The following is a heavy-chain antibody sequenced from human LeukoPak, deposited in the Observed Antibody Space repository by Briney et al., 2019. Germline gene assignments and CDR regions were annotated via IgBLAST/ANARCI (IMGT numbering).Heavy chain of an antibody. CDR1: GFTFTTYT. CDR3: AKDLDGDYARYFNL. D-gene: IGHD4-17*01. J-gene: IGHJ2*01. V-gene: IGHV3-23*01. Sequence: GGSLRLSCAASGFTFTTYTMSWVRQAPGKGLEWVSAISGSGDSTYYADSVKGRFTISRDSSKNTLYLQMNSLRAEDTAVYYCAKDLDGDYARYFNLWGRGTLVTVSS. CDR2: ISGSGDST.